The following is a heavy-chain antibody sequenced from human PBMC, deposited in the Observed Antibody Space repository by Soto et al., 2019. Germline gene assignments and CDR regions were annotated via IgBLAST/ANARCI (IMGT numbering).Heavy chain of an antibody. CDR1: GLSFGSHW. Sequence: PGGSLRLSCAASGLSFGSHWMHWVRQPPGKGLVWVSRIRGDGSTTGYADSVKGRFTISRDNAKNTLYLQMDSLRVEDTAVYFCARAPNSMGGLEYWGQGALVTVSS. V-gene: IGHV3-74*01. CDR2: IRGDGSTT. CDR3: ARAPNSMGGLEY. J-gene: IGHJ4*02. D-gene: IGHD1-26*01.